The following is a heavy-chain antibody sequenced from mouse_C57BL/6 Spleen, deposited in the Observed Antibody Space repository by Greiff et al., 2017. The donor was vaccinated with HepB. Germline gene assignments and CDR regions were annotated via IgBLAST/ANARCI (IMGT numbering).Heavy chain of an antibody. CDR3: ARKGGGNYDGYFDV. J-gene: IGHJ1*03. CDR2: IYPGGGYT. Sequence: QVHVKQSGAELVRPGTSVKMSCKASGYTFTNYWIGWAKQRPGHGLEWIGDIYPGGGYTNYNEKFKGKATLTADKSSSTAYMQFSSLTSEDSAIYYCARKGGGNYDGYFDVWGTGTTVTVSS. V-gene: IGHV1-63*01. CDR1: GYTFTNYW. D-gene: IGHD2-1*01.